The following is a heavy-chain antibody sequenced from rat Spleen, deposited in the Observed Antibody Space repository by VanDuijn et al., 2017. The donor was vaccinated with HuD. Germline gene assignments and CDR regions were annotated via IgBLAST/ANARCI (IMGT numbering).Heavy chain of an antibody. J-gene: IGHJ2*01. V-gene: IGHV5-25*01. CDR1: GFTFSNYD. CDR3: ARRHYGYTDYFDY. CDR2: ISTSGGST. Sequence: EVQLVESGGGLVQPGRSMKLSCAASGFTFSNYDMAWIRLAPTKGLEWVATISTSGGSTYYRDSVKGRFTISRANAKSTLNLQMDSLRSEDTATYYCARRHYGYTDYFDYWGQGVMVTVSS. D-gene: IGHD1-9*01.